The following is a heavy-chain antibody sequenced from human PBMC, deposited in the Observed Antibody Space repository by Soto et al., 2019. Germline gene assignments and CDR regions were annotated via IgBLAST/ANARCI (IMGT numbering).Heavy chain of an antibody. CDR2: ISGSSTST. Sequence: EVQLLESGGGLVQPGGSLRLSCAASGFTFSNYAMTWVRQAPGKGLEWVSSISGSSTSTSYADSVKGRFTISRDNAKNTLYLQRNSLRAADTAVYYCAKDRAYAWETYGCLHYWGQGALVTVS. CDR1: GFTFSNYA. J-gene: IGHJ4*02. D-gene: IGHD3-16*01. V-gene: IGHV3-23*01. CDR3: AKDRAYAWETYGCLHY.